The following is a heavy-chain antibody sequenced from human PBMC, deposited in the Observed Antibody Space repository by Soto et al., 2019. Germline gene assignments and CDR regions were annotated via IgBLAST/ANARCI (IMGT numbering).Heavy chain of an antibody. Sequence: GSLRPSCAASGLTFNRYWMHWVRHAPGKGLVWVSHINTDGSNTNYADSVKGRFTISRDNAKSTLFLQMNSLRDEDTAVYYCAREFCSGGNCYTYYFDPWGQGIPVTVS. CDR2: INTDGSNT. V-gene: IGHV3-74*01. D-gene: IGHD2-15*01. CDR3: AREFCSGGNCYTYYFDP. CDR1: GLTFNRYW. J-gene: IGHJ5*02.